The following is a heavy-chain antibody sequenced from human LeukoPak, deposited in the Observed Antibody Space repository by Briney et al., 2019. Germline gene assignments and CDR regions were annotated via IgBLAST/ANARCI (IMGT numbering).Heavy chain of an antibody. J-gene: IGHJ6*03. CDR1: GGTFSNYA. D-gene: IGHD3-22*01. Sequence: ASVKVSCKASGGTFSNYAISWVRQAPGQGLEWMGGIIPIFGTANYAQKFQGRVTITADESTSTAYMELSSLRSEDTAVYYCARVPYYYDSSGYYPDRCYYYYMDVWGKGTTVTVSS. CDR2: IIPIFGTA. CDR3: ARVPYYYDSSGYYPDRCYYYYMDV. V-gene: IGHV1-69*13.